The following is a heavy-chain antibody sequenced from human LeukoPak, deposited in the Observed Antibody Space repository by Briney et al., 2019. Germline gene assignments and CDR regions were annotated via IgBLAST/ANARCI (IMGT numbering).Heavy chain of an antibody. Sequence: SETLSLTCAVYGGSFSGYYWSWIRQPPGKGLEWIGEINHSGSTNYNPSLKSRVTISVDTSENQFSLKLSSVTAADTAVYYCASLWRRYYYYGMDVWGQGTTVTVSS. V-gene: IGHV4-34*01. J-gene: IGHJ6*02. CDR3: ASLWRRYYYYGMDV. CDR1: GGSFSGYY. CDR2: INHSGST. D-gene: IGHD3-3*01.